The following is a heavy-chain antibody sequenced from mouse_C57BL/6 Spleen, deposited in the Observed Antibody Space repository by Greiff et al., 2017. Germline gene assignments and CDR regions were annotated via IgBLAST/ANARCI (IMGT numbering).Heavy chain of an antibody. CDR3: ARCLITTVVATEAMDY. CDR1: GFTFSDYG. D-gene: IGHD1-1*01. J-gene: IGHJ4*01. V-gene: IGHV5-17*01. Sequence: EVQLVESGGGLVKPGGSLKLSCAASGFTFSDYGMHWVRQAPEKGLEWVAYISSGSSTIYYADTVKGRFTISRDNAKNTLFLQMTSLRSEDTAMYYCARCLITTVVATEAMDYWGQGTSVTVSS. CDR2: ISSGSSTI.